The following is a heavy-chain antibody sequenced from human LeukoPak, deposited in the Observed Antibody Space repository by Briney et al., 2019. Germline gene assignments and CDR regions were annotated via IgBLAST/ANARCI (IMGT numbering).Heavy chain of an antibody. CDR1: GFTFSSYS. J-gene: IGHJ4*02. CDR2: ISSSSSYI. D-gene: IGHD1-26*01. CDR3: ARDRYSGSYSFDY. Sequence: GGSLRLSCAASGFTFSSYSMNWVRQAPGKGLEGVSSISSSSSYIYYADSVKGRFTISRDNAKNSLYLQMNSLRAEDTAVYYCARDRYSGSYSFDYWGQGTLVTVSS. V-gene: IGHV3-21*01.